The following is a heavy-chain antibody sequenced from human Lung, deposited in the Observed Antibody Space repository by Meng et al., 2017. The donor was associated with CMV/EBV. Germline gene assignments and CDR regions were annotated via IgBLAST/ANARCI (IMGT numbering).Heavy chain of an antibody. CDR2: IYGGTGT. CDR3: ARAGAFPQYFDY. CDR1: GFTVSSNY. J-gene: IGHJ4*02. D-gene: IGHD3-16*01. Sequence: ESXKISCAVSGFTVSSNYMNWVRQAPGKGLEWVSIIYGGTGTYYADPVKGRFSISRDNSKNTVYLQMDSLSPEDTAVYYCARAGAFPQYFDYWGQGALVSVSS. V-gene: IGHV3-53*01.